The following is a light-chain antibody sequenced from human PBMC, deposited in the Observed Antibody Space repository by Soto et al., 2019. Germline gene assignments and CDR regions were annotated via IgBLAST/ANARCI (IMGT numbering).Light chain of an antibody. CDR1: SGHSDYA. Sequence: QSVLTQSPSASASLGASVKLTCTLSSGHSDYAIAWHQQQPEKGPRYLMKVNNDGSHIKGDGIPDRFSGSRSGAERYLTISSLQSEDEADYYCQTWVTGLVVLGGGTKLTVL. V-gene: IGLV4-69*01. CDR2: VNNDGSH. J-gene: IGLJ2*01. CDR3: QTWVTGLVV.